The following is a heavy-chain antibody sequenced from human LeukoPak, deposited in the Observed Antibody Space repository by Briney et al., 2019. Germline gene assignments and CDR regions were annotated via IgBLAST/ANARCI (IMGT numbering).Heavy chain of an antibody. Sequence: SETLSLTCTVSGGSISSDYWSWIRQPPGKGLEWIGYIYYSGSTNYNPSLKSRVTISVDTSKNQFSLKLSSVTAADTAVYYCARHGVTGTTSMFSFDYWGQGTLVTVSS. V-gene: IGHV4-59*08. CDR1: GGSISSDY. D-gene: IGHD1-7*01. J-gene: IGHJ4*02. CDR3: ARHGVTGTTSMFSFDY. CDR2: IYYSGST.